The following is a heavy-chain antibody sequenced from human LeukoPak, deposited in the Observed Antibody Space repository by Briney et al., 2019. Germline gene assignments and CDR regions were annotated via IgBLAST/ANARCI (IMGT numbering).Heavy chain of an antibody. V-gene: IGHV3-7*01. CDR2: IRGDESRK. CDR1: GFSFSNYW. CDR3: ARDANYHVSSDYYDAFDI. J-gene: IGHJ3*02. D-gene: IGHD3-22*01. Sequence: GGSLRLSSAASGFSFSNYWMTWLRQAPGKGLEWVANIRGDESRKYYLDSVTGRFTISRDNAKNSLYLQMNSLRAEDTAVYYCARDANYHVSSDYYDAFDIWGQGTMVTVSS.